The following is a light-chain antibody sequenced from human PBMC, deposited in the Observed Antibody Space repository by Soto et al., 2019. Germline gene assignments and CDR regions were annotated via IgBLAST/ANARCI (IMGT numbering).Light chain of an antibody. CDR2: AAS. CDR3: QQSYSTPRT. V-gene: IGKV1-39*01. Sequence: DLQMTQSPSSLSASVGDRVTITCRASQSISNYLNWYQQTPGKAPKLLMYAASSLQSGVPSRFCSSGSGTEFTLTISSLQPEDFATYYCQQSYSTPRTFGQGTKVEIK. CDR1: QSISNY. J-gene: IGKJ1*01.